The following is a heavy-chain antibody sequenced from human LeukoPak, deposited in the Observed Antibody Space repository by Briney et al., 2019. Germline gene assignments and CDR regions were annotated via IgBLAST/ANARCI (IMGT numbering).Heavy chain of an antibody. J-gene: IGHJ6*04. CDR1: GYTFTSYG. Sequence: ASVKLSCNASGYTFTSYGINWVRQAPGQGLEWMGWISAYNDNTNYAQKLQGRVTMTTDTSTSTAYMELRSLRSDDAAVYYGARGLLGDYGMDVWGTGTTVTVSS. V-gene: IGHV1-18*04. CDR3: ARGLLGDYGMDV. CDR2: ISAYNDNT. D-gene: IGHD5-18*01.